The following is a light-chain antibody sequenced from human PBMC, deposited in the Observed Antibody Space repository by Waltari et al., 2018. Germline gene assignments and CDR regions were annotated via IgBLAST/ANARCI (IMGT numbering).Light chain of an antibody. V-gene: IGKV3-20*01. J-gene: IGKJ1*01. CDR1: QSISRY. Sequence: EIMLTQSPGTLSLSPGARATLSCTASQSISRYLAWYQQKPGQAPRLLIYEESRRATGTPDRFSGSGSGTDFSLTISRLEPEDFAVYYCQKYESLPATFGQGTKVEIK. CDR3: QKYESLPAT. CDR2: EES.